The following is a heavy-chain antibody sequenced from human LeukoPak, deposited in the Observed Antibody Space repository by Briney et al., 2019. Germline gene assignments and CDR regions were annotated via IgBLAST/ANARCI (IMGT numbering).Heavy chain of an antibody. Sequence: GGSLRLSCEASGFTFNNYVMTWVRQAPGKGLEWVSSISASAAMTYYADSVKGRFTISRDNSKNTLYLQMNSLRAEATAVKYCAEVVERYYGSSDYWGQGTLGTVSS. CDR2: ISASAAMT. CDR1: GFTFNNYV. V-gene: IGHV3-23*01. CDR3: AEVVERYYGSSDY. D-gene: IGHD3-22*01. J-gene: IGHJ4*02.